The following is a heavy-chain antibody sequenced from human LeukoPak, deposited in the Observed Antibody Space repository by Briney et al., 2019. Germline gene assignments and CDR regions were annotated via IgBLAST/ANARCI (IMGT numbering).Heavy chain of an antibody. Sequence: ASVKVSCKASGYTFTGYYMHWVRQAPGQGLEGMGWINPNSGGTNYAQKFQGRVTMTRDTSISTAYMELSRLRSDDTAVYYCTRDRGASSWYDFDYWGQGTLVTVSS. CDR3: TRDRGASSWYDFDY. CDR1: GYTFTGYY. V-gene: IGHV1-2*02. J-gene: IGHJ4*02. CDR2: INPNSGGT. D-gene: IGHD6-13*01.